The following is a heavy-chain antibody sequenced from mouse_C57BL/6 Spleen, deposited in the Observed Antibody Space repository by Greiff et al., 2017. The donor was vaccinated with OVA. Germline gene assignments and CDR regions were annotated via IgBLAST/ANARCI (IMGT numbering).Heavy chain of an antibody. J-gene: IGHJ3*01. CDR3: VRQELGRFAY. D-gene: IGHD4-1*01. CDR1: GFSFNTYA. Sequence: EVKLMESGGGLVQPKGSLKLSCAASGFSFNTYAMNWVRQAPGKGLEWVARIRSKSNNYATYYADSVKDRFTISRDDSESMLYLQMNNFKTEDTAMYYCVRQELGRFAYWGQGTLVTVSA. V-gene: IGHV10-1*01. CDR2: IRSKSNNYAT.